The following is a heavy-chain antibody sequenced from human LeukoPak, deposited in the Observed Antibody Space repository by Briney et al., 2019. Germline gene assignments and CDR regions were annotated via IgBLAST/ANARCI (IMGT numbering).Heavy chain of an antibody. CDR1: SGSIRSYY. J-gene: IGHJ4*02. V-gene: IGHV4-59*08. Sequence: PSETLSLTCTVSSGSIRSYYWSWIRQPPGKGLEWIGYVYYSGSANYNPSLKSRVTISVDTSKNQFSLKLSSVTAADTAVYYCARHEKLGQFDYWGQGTLVTVSS. D-gene: IGHD3-10*01. CDR3: ARHEKLGQFDY. CDR2: VYYSGSA.